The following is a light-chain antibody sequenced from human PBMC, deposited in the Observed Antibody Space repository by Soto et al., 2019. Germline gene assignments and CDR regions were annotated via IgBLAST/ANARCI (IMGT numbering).Light chain of an antibody. J-gene: IGKJ1*01. Sequence: EIVMTQSPATLSVSPGGRATPSCRASQSISDTLAWYQQKPGQAPRLLIYDASNRATGIPARFSGSGSGTDFTLTINRLEPEDFALYYCQQYGSSPPTFGQGTKVDIK. CDR3: QQYGSSPPT. CDR1: QSISDT. CDR2: DAS. V-gene: IGKV3-20*01.